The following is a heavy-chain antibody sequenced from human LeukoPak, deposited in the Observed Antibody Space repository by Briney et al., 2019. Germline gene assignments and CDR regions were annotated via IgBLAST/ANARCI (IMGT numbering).Heavy chain of an antibody. V-gene: IGHV3-74*01. CDR3: VRVGLTTVVPGLHAFDI. J-gene: IGHJ3*02. CDR2: INTDGSTT. D-gene: IGHD4-23*01. Sequence: GGSLRLSCAASGFTFSSYGMHWVRQAPGKGLVWVSRINTDGSTTNYADSVKGRFTISRDNAKNTLDLQMNSLRADDTAMYYCVRVGLTTVVPGLHAFDIWGQGTIVSVSS. CDR1: GFTFSSYG.